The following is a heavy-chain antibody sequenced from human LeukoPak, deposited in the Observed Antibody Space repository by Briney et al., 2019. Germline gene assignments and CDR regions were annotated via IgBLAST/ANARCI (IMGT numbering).Heavy chain of an antibody. J-gene: IGHJ4*01. D-gene: IGHD3-16*01. Sequence: PSETLSLTCTVSGSSINNNFWTWIRQPPGKGLEWIGHIYSTGSANYNPPLKSRVLISGDTSKNQISLKLTSVTAADTAVYFCARHRDYDTWGHGTLVTVSS. CDR3: ARHRDYDT. CDR2: IYSTGSA. V-gene: IGHV4-59*08. CDR1: GSSINNNF.